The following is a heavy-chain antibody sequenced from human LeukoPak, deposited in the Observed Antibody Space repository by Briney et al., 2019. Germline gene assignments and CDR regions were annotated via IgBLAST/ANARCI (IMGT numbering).Heavy chain of an antibody. CDR3: ARDSGAMAPGDY. CDR2: INPNSFGT. V-gene: IGHV1-2*02. D-gene: IGHD1-26*01. J-gene: IGHJ4*02. CDR1: GYTFTGYF. Sequence: ASVKVSCKASGYTFTGYFIHWVRQAPGQGLEWMGWINPNSFGTNYIQKLQGRVTMTTDTSTSTAYMELRSLRSDDTAVYYCARDSGAMAPGDYWGQGTLVTVSS.